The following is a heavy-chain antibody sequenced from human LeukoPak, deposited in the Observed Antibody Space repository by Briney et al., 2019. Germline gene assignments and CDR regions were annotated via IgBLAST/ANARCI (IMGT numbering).Heavy chain of an antibody. CDR1: GFTFSNSA. J-gene: IGHJ4*02. Sequence: GGSLRLSCAAPGFTFSNSAMNWVRQVPGKGLEWVSSIDYDSSHIYYAASVRGRFTISRDNARNSVYLQMNSLRVEDTAVYYCARDPLRYLRVGHYDYWGQGTLVTVSS. CDR3: ARDPLRYLRVGHYDY. V-gene: IGHV3-21*01. D-gene: IGHD3-9*01. CDR2: IDYDSSHI.